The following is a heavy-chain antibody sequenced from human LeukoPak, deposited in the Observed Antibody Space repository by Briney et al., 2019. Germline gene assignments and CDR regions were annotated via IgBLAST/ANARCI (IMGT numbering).Heavy chain of an antibody. D-gene: IGHD1-14*01. Sequence: ASVKVSCKASGYTFTDYYMHWVRQAPGQGLEWMGWINPNSGGTNYAQKFQGRVTMTRDTSISTAYMELSRLRSDDTAVYYCAVWSNHPPGAYYSDYWGQGTLVTVSS. CDR3: AVWSNHPPGAYYSDY. V-gene: IGHV1-2*02. CDR1: GYTFTDYY. CDR2: INPNSGGT. J-gene: IGHJ4*02.